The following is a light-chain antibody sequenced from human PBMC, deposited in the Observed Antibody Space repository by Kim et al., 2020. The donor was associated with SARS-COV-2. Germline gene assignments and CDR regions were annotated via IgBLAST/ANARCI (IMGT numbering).Light chain of an antibody. CDR1: QSISSN. CDR3: QQYAYWRA. CDR2: DAS. Sequence: EIVMTHSPATLSLSPGERATLSCRASQSISSNLAWYQQKPGQAPRVLIYDASARATGIPARFSGSGSGTDFTLTISNVQSEDFAVYYCQQYAYWRAFGQGPRLEIK. J-gene: IGKJ5*01. V-gene: IGKV3-15*01.